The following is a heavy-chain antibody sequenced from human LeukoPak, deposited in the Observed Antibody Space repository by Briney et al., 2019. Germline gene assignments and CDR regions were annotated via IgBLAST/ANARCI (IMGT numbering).Heavy chain of an antibody. CDR2: INHSGST. Sequence: ASETLSLTCTVSGGSISSSSYYWGWIRQPPGKGLEWIGEINHSGSTNYNPSLKSRVTISVDTSKNQFSLKLSSVTAADTAVYYCARHWASTYQYYYGSGSYYPRNWFDPWGQGTLVTVSS. J-gene: IGHJ5*02. V-gene: IGHV4-39*01. D-gene: IGHD3-10*01. CDR3: ARHWASTYQYYYGSGSYYPRNWFDP. CDR1: GGSISSSSYY.